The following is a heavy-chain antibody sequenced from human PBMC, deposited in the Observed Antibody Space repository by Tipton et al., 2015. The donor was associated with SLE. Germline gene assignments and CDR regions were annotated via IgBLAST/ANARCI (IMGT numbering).Heavy chain of an antibody. CDR2: IYYSGST. CDR1: GGPISSYY. CDR3: ARSPVELELDY. V-gene: IGHV4-59*01. J-gene: IGHJ4*02. Sequence: GLVKPSETLSLTCTVSGGPISSYYWSWIRQPPGKGLEWIGYIYYSGSTNYKPSLKSRVTISLDKSKNQFSLKLSSVTAADTAVYYCARSPVELELDYWGQGTLVTVSS. D-gene: IGHD1-7*01.